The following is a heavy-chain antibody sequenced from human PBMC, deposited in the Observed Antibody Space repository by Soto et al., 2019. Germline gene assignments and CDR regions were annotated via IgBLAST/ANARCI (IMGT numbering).Heavy chain of an antibody. CDR3: AREGGYGLQGAFDI. J-gene: IGHJ3*02. V-gene: IGHV3-48*02. CDR2: ISSSSSTI. D-gene: IGHD6-13*01. CDR1: GFTFSTYG. Sequence: EVQLLESGGGLVQPGGSLRLSCAASGFTFSTYGMSWVRQVPGKGLEWVSYISSSSSTIYYADSVKGRFTISRDNAKNSLYLQMNSLRDEDTAVYYCAREGGYGLQGAFDIWGQGTMVTVSS.